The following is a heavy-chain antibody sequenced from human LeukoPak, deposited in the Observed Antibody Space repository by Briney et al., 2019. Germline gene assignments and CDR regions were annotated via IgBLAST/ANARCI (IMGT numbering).Heavy chain of an antibody. CDR3: ARDASGLEVHV. CDR2: ISAGGDRL. CDR1: GFSFSNCE. J-gene: IGHJ1*01. V-gene: IGHV3-48*03. Sequence: GGSLRLSCVASGFSFSNCEMNWVRQAPGKGLQRLSSISAGGDRLYYADSVRGRLTISRDNAKNSLYLQLNSLGAEDTAVYYCARDASGLEVHVWGQGTLVTVSS. D-gene: IGHD1-1*01.